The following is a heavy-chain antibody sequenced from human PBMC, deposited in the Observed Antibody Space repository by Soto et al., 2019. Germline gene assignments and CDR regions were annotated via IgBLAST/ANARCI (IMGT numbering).Heavy chain of an antibody. CDR1: GGSVSSGNYY. J-gene: IGHJ4*02. V-gene: IGHV4-61*01. D-gene: IGHD3-22*01. CDR3: ARSMHYSDGSNYSPFDY. CDR2: FYYTGST. Sequence: ETLSLTCTVSGGSVSSGNYYWSWIRQPPGKGLEWIGYFYYTGSTNYNPSLKSRVTISIDASKNQFSLRLSSVTAADTAVYYCARSMHYSDGSNYSPFDYWGQGTLVTVS.